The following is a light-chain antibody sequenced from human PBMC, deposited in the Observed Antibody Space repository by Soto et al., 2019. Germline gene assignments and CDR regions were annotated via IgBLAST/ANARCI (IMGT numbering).Light chain of an antibody. CDR3: QQCHKWPRIT. J-gene: IGKJ5*01. CDR2: SAS. Sequence: DIQITQSPSSLSASVGDRVTITCRASQGINNYLAWYQQKPGKVPVLLIYSASTLKSGVPSRFSGSGSGTEFTLTISSLESEDVAVYYCQQCHKWPRITFGPGTRLEIK. V-gene: IGKV1-27*01. CDR1: QGINNY.